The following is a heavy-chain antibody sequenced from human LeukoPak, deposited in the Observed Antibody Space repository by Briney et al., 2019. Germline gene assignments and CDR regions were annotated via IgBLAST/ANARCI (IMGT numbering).Heavy chain of an antibody. CDR3: ALSRNTFGGVIADFDY. Sequence: SGPTLVNPTQTLTLTCTFSGFSLSTSGVGVGWIRQPPGKALEWLALIYWDDDKRYSPSLKSRLTITKDTSKNQVVLTMTNTDPVDTATYYCALSRNTFGGVIADFDYWGQGTLVTVSS. D-gene: IGHD3-16*02. V-gene: IGHV2-5*02. J-gene: IGHJ4*02. CDR1: GFSLSTSGVG. CDR2: IYWDDDK.